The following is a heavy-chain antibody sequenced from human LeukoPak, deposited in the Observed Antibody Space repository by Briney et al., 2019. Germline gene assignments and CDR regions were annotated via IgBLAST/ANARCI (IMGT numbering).Heavy chain of an antibody. Sequence: SVKVSCKASGGTFSSYAISWVRQAPGQGLEWMGGIIPIFGTANYAQKFQGRVTITTDESTSTAYMELSSLRSEDTAVYYCARGTYYYDSSGYDYWGQGTLVTVSS. J-gene: IGHJ4*02. V-gene: IGHV1-69*05. CDR1: GGTFSSYA. CDR2: IIPIFGTA. CDR3: ARGTYYYDSSGYDY. D-gene: IGHD3-22*01.